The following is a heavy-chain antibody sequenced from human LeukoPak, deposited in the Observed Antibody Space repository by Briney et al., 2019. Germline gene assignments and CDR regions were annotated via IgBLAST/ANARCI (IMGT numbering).Heavy chain of an antibody. V-gene: IGHV1-69*13. CDR3: ARDRSQYDSSGYYDP. Sequence: ASVKVSCKASGGTFSNYAISWVRQAPGQGLEWMGGIIPIFGTANYAQKFQGRVTITADESTSTAYMELSSLRSEDTAVYYCARDRSQYDSSGYYDPWGQGTLVTVSS. J-gene: IGHJ5*02. D-gene: IGHD3-22*01. CDR2: IIPIFGTA. CDR1: GGTFSNYA.